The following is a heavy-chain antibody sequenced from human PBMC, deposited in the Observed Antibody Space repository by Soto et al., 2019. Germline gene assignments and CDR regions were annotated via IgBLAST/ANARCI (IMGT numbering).Heavy chain of an antibody. D-gene: IGHD3-16*01. CDR2: ISPFNGNT. CDR1: GYPFTHYG. V-gene: IGHV1-18*01. J-gene: IGHJ6*02. Sequence: QVQLVQSGAEVKKPGASVRVSCKSSGYPFTHYGITWIRQAPGQGLEWMGWISPFNGNTNYGQTLQGRVTLTTETXTXIVYMELRSLRSDDTAVYYCARDQSFDRTYYYGIDVWGQGTTVTVSS. CDR3: ARDQSFDRTYYYGIDV.